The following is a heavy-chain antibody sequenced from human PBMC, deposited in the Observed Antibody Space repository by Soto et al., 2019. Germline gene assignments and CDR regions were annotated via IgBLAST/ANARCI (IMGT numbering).Heavy chain of an antibody. CDR1: GFTFSNAW. V-gene: IGHV3-15*07. D-gene: IGHD3-22*01. CDR3: ATDSYITTETVRFYY. CDR2: VKSKNDGGTT. Sequence: EVHLVESGGGLVKPGGSLRLSCAASGFTFSNAWINWVRQTPGRGLEWVGRVKSKNDGGTTDFAAPVNGRFAISRDDSKNMVYLEMNSLQTEDAAMYDCATDSYITTETVRFYYWGHGTLVTVSS. J-gene: IGHJ4*01.